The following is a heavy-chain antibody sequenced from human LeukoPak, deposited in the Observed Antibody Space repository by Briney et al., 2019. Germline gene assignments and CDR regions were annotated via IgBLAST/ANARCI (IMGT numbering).Heavy chain of an antibody. V-gene: IGHV3-49*03. D-gene: IGHD6-19*01. Sequence: GGSLRLSCTASGFTFGDFAITWFRQAPGKGLEWVGFIRKKAHGGTIEYAASVKGRFAISRDDSKSIAYLQMNSLTTEDTAVYYCAKDMESSGWYGRSVDYWGQGTLVTVSS. J-gene: IGHJ4*02. CDR3: AKDMESSGWYGRSVDY. CDR1: GFTFGDFA. CDR2: IRKKAHGGTI.